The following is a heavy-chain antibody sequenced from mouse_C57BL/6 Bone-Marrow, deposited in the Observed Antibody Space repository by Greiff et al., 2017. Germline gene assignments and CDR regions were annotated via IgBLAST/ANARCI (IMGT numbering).Heavy chain of an antibody. Sequence: EVQLQQSGAELVRPGASVKLSCTASGFNIKDDYMHWVKQRPEQGLEWIGWIDPENGDTEYASKFQGKATITADTSSNTAYLQLSSLTSEDTAVYDCTTRITTVVAPCDYWGQGTTLTVSA. J-gene: IGHJ2*01. CDR3: TTRITTVVAPCDY. CDR2: IDPENGDT. V-gene: IGHV14-4*01. D-gene: IGHD1-1*01. CDR1: GFNIKDDY.